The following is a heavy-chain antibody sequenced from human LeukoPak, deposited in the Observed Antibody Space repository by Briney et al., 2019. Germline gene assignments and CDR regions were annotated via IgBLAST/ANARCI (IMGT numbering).Heavy chain of an antibody. Sequence: ASVKVSCKASGYTFTGYYMHWVRQAPGQGLEWMGWINPNSGGTNYAQKLQGRVTMTTDTSTSTAYMELRSLRSDDTAVYYCAREYVGNYYGSGSKTHYYYYMDVWGKGTTVTVSS. D-gene: IGHD3-10*01. CDR3: AREYVGNYYGSGSKTHYYYYMDV. CDR2: INPNSGGT. CDR1: GYTFTGYY. V-gene: IGHV1-2*02. J-gene: IGHJ6*03.